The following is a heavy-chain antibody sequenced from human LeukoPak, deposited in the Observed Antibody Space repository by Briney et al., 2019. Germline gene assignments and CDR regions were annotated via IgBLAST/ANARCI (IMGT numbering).Heavy chain of an antibody. V-gene: IGHV1-3*01. Sequence: ASVKVYCKASGYTFTNFVIHWVRQAPGQRLEWMGWINPSNDDTKYSQKFQGRVTITRDTSASTAYMELSSLRSEDTALYYCARDQIGVAAAAYWGQGTLVTVSS. CDR2: INPSNDDT. J-gene: IGHJ4*02. CDR1: GYTFTNFV. CDR3: ARDQIGVAAAAY. D-gene: IGHD6-13*01.